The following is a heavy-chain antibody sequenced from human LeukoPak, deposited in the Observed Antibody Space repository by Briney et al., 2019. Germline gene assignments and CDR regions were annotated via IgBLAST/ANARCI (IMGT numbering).Heavy chain of an antibody. CDR3: ARLAIPREGGYTGY. V-gene: IGHV4-39*01. CDR2: IYYNGST. D-gene: IGHD3-22*01. J-gene: IGHJ4*02. Sequence: SETLSLTCAVSGGSIISTSYFWGWIRQPPGKGLEWIGSIYYNGSTYYDPSLKSRVTISVDTSENQSSLRLSSVTAADTAVYYCARLAIPREGGYTGYWGQGILVPVSS. CDR1: GGSIISTSYF.